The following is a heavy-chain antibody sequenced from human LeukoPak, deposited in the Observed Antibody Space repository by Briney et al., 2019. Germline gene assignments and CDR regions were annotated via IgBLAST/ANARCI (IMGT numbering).Heavy chain of an antibody. CDR3: ARSRSSSWFLFDY. D-gene: IGHD6-13*01. CDR1: GASISSYY. Sequence: SETLSLTCTVSGASISSYYWSWIRQPPGKGLEWIGYIYYSGSTNYNPSLKSRVTISVDMSKNQFSLKLNSVTAADTAVYCARSRSSSWFLFDYWGQGTLVTVSS. J-gene: IGHJ4*02. V-gene: IGHV4-59*01. CDR2: IYYSGST.